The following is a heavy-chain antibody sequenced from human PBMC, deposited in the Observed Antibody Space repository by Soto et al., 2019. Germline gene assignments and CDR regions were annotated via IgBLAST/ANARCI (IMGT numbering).Heavy chain of an antibody. J-gene: IGHJ4*02. CDR1: GYSFAIYW. Sequence: GESLKISCKGSGYSFAIYWIGWVRQMPGKGLEWMGIIYPDDSDIRYSPSFQGQVTVSADKSISTAYLQWSSLKASDTAIYYCARQYGSGSFDYWGQGTLVTVSS. CDR3: ARQYGSGSFDY. V-gene: IGHV5-51*01. D-gene: IGHD3-10*01. CDR2: IYPDDSDI.